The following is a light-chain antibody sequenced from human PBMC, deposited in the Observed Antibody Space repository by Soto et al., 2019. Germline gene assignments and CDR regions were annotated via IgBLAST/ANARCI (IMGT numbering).Light chain of an antibody. V-gene: IGLV2-14*01. CDR2: GVS. J-gene: IGLJ1*01. Sequence: QPASVSGSPGQSITLSCTGTSSDVGGYNHVSWYQQHPGEAPKLMIYGVSNRPSGVSIRFSGSKSGNTAFLTISGLQAEDEANYYCSSYASSTSYVFGDGTKVTVL. CDR3: SSYASSTSYV. CDR1: SSDVGGYNH.